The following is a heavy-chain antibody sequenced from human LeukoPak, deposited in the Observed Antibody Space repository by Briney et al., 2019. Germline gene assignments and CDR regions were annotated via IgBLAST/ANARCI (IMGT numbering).Heavy chain of an antibody. CDR1: GDSISSGSYS. V-gene: IGHV4-39*07. CDR2: FYYSGDT. CDR3: ARGAYYDFWSGCIDP. Sequence: PSETLSLTCTVSGDSISSGSYSWGWIRQSPGKGLEWIGSFYYSGDTYYNPSLKSRVTISVDTSKNQFSLKLSSVTAADTAVYYCARGAYYDFWSGCIDPWGQGTLVTVSS. D-gene: IGHD3-3*01. J-gene: IGHJ5*02.